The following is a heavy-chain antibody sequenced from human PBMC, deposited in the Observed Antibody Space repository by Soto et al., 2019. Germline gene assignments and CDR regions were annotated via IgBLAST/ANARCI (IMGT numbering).Heavy chain of an antibody. CDR3: TTDRSGYSSGWYDRRLGTLPGPEFYYGMDV. J-gene: IGHJ6*02. CDR1: GFTFSNAW. D-gene: IGHD6-19*01. V-gene: IGHV3-15*07. Sequence: PGGSLRLSCAASGFTFSNAWMNWVRQAPGKGLEWVGRIKSKTDGGTTDYAAPVKGRFTISRDDSKNTLYLQMNSLKTEDTAVYYCTTDRSGYSSGWYDRRLGTLPGPEFYYGMDVWGQGTTVTVSS. CDR2: IKSKTDGGTT.